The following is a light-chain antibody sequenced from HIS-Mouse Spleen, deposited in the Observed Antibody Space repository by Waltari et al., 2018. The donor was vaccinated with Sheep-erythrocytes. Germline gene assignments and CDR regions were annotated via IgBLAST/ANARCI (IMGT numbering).Light chain of an antibody. J-gene: IGLJ1*01. CDR1: SSHVGGYNY. CDR3: SSYTSSSSYV. CDR2: DVS. V-gene: IGLV2-14*03. Sequence: QSALTQPASVSGSPGQSITISCTGTSSHVGGYNYVSWNQQHPGKAPKLMIYDVSNRPSGVSNRFSGSKSGNTASLTISGLQAEDEADYYCSSYTSSSSYVFGTGTKVTVL.